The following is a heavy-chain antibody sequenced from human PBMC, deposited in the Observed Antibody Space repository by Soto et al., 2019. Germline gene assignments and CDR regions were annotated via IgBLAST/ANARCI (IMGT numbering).Heavy chain of an antibody. D-gene: IGHD5-18*01. J-gene: IGHJ4*02. V-gene: IGHV3-23*01. Sequence: GGSLRLSCAASGFTFSSFSMTWIRQAPGKGLEWVSVINNSGGTTYYADSVKGRFTISRDNSKSTLYLQMNSLRADDAAVYYCAKALGGGYKYGHDYWGQGMLVTVSS. CDR1: GFTFSSFS. CDR3: AKALGGGYKYGHDY. CDR2: INNSGGTT.